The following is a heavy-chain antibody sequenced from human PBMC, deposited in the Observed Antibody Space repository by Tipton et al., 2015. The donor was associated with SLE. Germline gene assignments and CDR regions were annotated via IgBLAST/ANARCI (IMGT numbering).Heavy chain of an antibody. CDR2: ISYDGNNR. CDR3: ASGLLTDFDY. V-gene: IGHV3-30*04. J-gene: IGHJ4*02. CDR1: GFTFSIYA. Sequence: SLRLSCAASGFTFSIYAMHWVRQAPGKGLEWVAVISYDGNNRYYADSVKGRFTISRDNSKNTLYLQMNSLRAGDTAVYYCASGLLTDFDYWGQGTLVTVSS. D-gene: IGHD3-9*01.